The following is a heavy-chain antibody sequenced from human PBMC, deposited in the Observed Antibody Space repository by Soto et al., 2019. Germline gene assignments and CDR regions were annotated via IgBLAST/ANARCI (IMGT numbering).Heavy chain of an antibody. Sequence: ASVKVSCKASGYTLTSYDINWVRQATGQGLEWMGWMNPNSGNTGYAQKFQGRVTMTRNTSISTAYMELSSLRSEDTAVYYCARSVVHSGLLDYWGQGTLVTVSS. J-gene: IGHJ4*02. CDR1: GYTLTSYD. D-gene: IGHD5-12*01. CDR2: MNPNSGNT. CDR3: ARSVVHSGLLDY. V-gene: IGHV1-8*01.